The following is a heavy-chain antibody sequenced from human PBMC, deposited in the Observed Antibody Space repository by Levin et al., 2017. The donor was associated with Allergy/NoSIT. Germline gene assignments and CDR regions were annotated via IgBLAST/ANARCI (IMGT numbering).Heavy chain of an antibody. Sequence: GGSLRLSCAASGFTFSSYGMHWVRQAPGKGLEWVAVISYDGSNKYYADSVKGRFTISRDNSKNTLYLQMNSLRAEDTAVYYCAKGGDFWSGPFDYWGQGTLVTVSS. CDR1: GFTFSSYG. CDR3: AKGGDFWSGPFDY. J-gene: IGHJ4*02. D-gene: IGHD3-3*01. V-gene: IGHV3-30*18. CDR2: ISYDGSNK.